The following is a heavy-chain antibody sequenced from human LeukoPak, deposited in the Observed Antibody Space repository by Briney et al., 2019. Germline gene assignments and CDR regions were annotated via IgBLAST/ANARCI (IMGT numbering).Heavy chain of an antibody. CDR1: GYSFTSYW. Sequence: GESLKISCKGSGYSFTSYWIGWVRQMPGKGLEWMGIIYPGDSDTRYSPSFQGQVTISADKSISTAYLQWSSLKASDTAMYYCARRRYCSSTSCYGFDYWGQGTLVTVSS. V-gene: IGHV5-51*01. CDR2: IYPGDSDT. J-gene: IGHJ4*02. CDR3: ARRRYCSSTSCYGFDY. D-gene: IGHD2-2*01.